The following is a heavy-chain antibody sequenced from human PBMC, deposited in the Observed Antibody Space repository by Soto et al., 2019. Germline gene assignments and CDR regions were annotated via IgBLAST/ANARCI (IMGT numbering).Heavy chain of an antibody. J-gene: IGHJ5*02. CDR3: AREGGSLIWFGP. D-gene: IGHD1-26*01. Sequence: EVQLVESGGGLVQPGGSLRLSCAASGFTFSSYSMNWVRQAPGKGLEWVSYISSSSSTIYYADSVKGRFTISRDNAKNFLYLQMNSLRDEDTVVYYCAREGGSLIWFGPWGQGTLVTVSS. V-gene: IGHV3-48*02. CDR1: GFTFSSYS. CDR2: ISSSSSTI.